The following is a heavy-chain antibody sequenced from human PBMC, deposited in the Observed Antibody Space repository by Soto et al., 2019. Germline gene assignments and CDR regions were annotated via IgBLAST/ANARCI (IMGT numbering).Heavy chain of an antibody. J-gene: IGHJ5*02. D-gene: IGHD2-2*01. Sequence: ELQLLESGGGLVQPGGSLRLSCAASGFIFSSYAMSWVRQAPGKGLEWVSSIRGSGGSTYYADSVKGRFTISRDNSKNTLYLQMNSLRAEDTAVSYCAKEKIRTSCCNWCDPWGQGSLVTVSS. V-gene: IGHV3-23*01. CDR1: GFIFSSYA. CDR3: AKEKIRTSCCNWCDP. CDR2: IRGSGGST.